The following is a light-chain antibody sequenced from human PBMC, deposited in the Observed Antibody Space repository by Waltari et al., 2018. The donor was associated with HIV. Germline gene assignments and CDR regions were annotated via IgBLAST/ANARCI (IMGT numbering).Light chain of an antibody. Sequence: DIQMTQSPSSLSASVEDRVTITCRASQSISSYLNWYQQKPGKAPKLLIYAASSLQSVVPSRFSGSGSGTDFTLTISSLQPEDFATYYCQESYIIPLTFGGGTKVEIK. CDR1: QSISSY. CDR3: QESYIIPLT. J-gene: IGKJ4*01. V-gene: IGKV1-39*01. CDR2: AAS.